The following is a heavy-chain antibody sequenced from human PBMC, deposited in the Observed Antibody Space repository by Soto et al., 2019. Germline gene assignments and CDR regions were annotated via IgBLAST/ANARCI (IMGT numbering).Heavy chain of an antibody. V-gene: IGHV4-59*11. J-gene: IGHJ4*02. CDR3: ARGMREDCSNGVCYRTRNYYFDI. CDR1: GASISNHY. CDR2: IYHTGST. D-gene: IGHD2-8*01. Sequence: SETLSLTCTVSGASISNHYWSWIRQPPGKGLEWIGDIYHTGSTNYNPSLKSPVTMSVDTSKNHFSLKLSFVAAADTALYYCARGMREDCSNGVCYRTRNYYFDIWGQGTPVTVS.